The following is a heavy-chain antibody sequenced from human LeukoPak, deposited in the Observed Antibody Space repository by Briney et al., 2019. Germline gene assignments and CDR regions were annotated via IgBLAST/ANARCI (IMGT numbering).Heavy chain of an antibody. V-gene: IGHV1-2*02. CDR2: INPNSGGT. D-gene: IGHD3-10*01. J-gene: IGHJ5*02. CDR1: GYTFTGYY. Sequence: EASVKVSCKASGYTFTGYYIHWVRQAPGQGLEWMGWINPNSGGTNYAQKFQGRVTMTRDTSISTAYMEVSRLRYDDTAVYYCARPLRVTMIRGAAFRASSDFDPWGQGTLVTVSS. CDR3: ARPLRVTMIRGAAFRASSDFDP.